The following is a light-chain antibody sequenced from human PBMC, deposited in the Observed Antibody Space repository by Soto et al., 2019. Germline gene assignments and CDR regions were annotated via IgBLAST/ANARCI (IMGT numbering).Light chain of an antibody. CDR1: QSISIW. CDR2: KAS. Sequence: DIQMTQSPSTLSASVGDRVTITCRASQSISIWLAWYQQKPGKAPNLLISKASSLESGVPSRFIGSGSGTEFTLTISSLQPDDFATYYCQQCNNSPWTFGKGTKV. CDR3: QQCNNSPWT. J-gene: IGKJ1*01. V-gene: IGKV1-5*03.